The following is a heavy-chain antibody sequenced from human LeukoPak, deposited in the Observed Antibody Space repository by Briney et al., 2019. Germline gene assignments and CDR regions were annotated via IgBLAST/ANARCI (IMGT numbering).Heavy chain of an antibody. D-gene: IGHD3-10*01. CDR2: INHSGST. CDR1: GGSISSSSYY. CDR3: ARHGYYGSGSYYRRVYNWFDP. J-gene: IGHJ5*02. V-gene: IGHV4-39*01. Sequence: PSETLSLTCTVSGGSISSSSYYWSGIRQPPGKGLEWSGEINHSGSTNYNPSLKSRVTISVDTSKNQFSLKLSSVTAADTAVYYCARHGYYGSGSYYRRVYNWFDPWGQGTLVTVSS.